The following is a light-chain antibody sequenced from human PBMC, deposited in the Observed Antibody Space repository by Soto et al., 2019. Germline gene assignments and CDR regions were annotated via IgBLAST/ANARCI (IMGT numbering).Light chain of an antibody. J-gene: IGKJ1*01. CDR2: NAS. V-gene: IGKV3-20*01. CDR3: HQYDTAPRT. CDR1: QSVTSRH. Sequence: VLAQSLGTLSLSAGERGTLSCRAGQSVTSRHLAWYQQKRGQAPRLLIYNASTRAAGIPDRFSGSGSGTDFTLTISRLEPEDFAVYYCHQYDTAPRTFGQVTKAAIK.